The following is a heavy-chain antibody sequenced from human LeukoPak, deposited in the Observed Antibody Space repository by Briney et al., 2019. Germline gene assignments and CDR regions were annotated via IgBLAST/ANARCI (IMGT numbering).Heavy chain of an antibody. CDR1: GGSISSYY. Sequence: PSETLSLTCTVSGGSISSYYWNWIRQPPGKGLEWIGYIYYSGSTNYNPSLKSRVTISVDTSKNQFSLKLNSITAADTAVYYCATFGASSGWSGFDHWGQGTLVTVSS. CDR3: ATFGASSGWSGFDH. D-gene: IGHD6-19*01. CDR2: IYYSGST. J-gene: IGHJ4*02. V-gene: IGHV4-59*03.